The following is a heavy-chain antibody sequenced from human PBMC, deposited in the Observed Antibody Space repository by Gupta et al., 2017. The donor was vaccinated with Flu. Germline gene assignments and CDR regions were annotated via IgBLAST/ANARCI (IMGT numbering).Heavy chain of an antibody. Sequence: QVHLVQSGAEVKKSGASVKVSCKASGYTFTTHGISWVRQAPGQGLEWMGWITPYNGNTNYAQKFQGRVTMTTDTSTNTVHMELRSLRSDDTAVYYCARFEPQWFRGAFDVWGQGTMVIVSS. J-gene: IGHJ3*01. CDR3: ARFEPQWFRGAFDV. D-gene: IGHD3-22*01. CDR2: ITPYNGNT. CDR1: GYTFTTHG. V-gene: IGHV1-18*04.